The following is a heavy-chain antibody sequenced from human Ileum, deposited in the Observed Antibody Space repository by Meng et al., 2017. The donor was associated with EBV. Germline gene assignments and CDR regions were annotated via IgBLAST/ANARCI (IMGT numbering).Heavy chain of an antibody. Sequence: LEQRGAALLRPSKPLAPTCAVYGESVGGSYWSWTRRAPGQGLEWIGEINRRGGPFCNPSLKSRVTMSIDMSMNQFSLKLNSVTSSDTAVYYCANHPGGNSQYYSSGDDYWGQGALVTVSS. V-gene: IGHV4-34*01. CDR3: ANHPGGNSQYYSSGDDY. CDR2: INRRGGP. CDR1: GESVGGSY. J-gene: IGHJ4*02. D-gene: IGHD3-22*01.